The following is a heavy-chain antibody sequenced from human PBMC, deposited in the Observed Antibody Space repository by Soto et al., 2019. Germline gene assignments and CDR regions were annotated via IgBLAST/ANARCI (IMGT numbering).Heavy chain of an antibody. D-gene: IGHD6-6*01. CDR1: GGSISSSSYY. J-gene: IGHJ5*02. V-gene: IGHV4-39*01. CDR2: IYYSGST. CDR3: ARHVVGAARGWFDP. Sequence: SETLSLTCTVSGGSISSSSYYWGWIRQPPGKGLEWIGSIYYSGSTYYNPSLKSRVTISVDTSKNQFSLKLSSVTAADTAVYYCARHVVGAARGWFDPWGQGTLVTVSS.